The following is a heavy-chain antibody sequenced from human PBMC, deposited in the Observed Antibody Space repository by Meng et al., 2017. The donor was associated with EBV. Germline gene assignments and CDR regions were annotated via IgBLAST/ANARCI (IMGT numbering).Heavy chain of an antibody. V-gene: IGHV1-18*01. Sequence: QCPVVESAADDQKPGSQEKDAIKVSGYTFTSYGISWVRQAPGQGLEWMGWISAYNGNTNYAQKLQGRVTMTTDTSTSTAYMELRSLRSDDTAVYYCARDGRLYDTPSPFDYWGQGTLVTVSS. D-gene: IGHD3-22*01. CDR3: ARDGRLYDTPSPFDY. J-gene: IGHJ4*02. CDR2: ISAYNGNT. CDR1: GYTFTSYG.